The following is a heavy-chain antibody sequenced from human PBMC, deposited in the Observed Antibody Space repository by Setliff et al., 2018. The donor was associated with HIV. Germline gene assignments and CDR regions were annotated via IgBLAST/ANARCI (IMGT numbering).Heavy chain of an antibody. D-gene: IGHD3-22*01. Sequence: PGGSLRLSCAASGFTFSDYSMHWVRQAPGKGLEWVSSISNSGSYIYYADSVKGRFTISRDNAKSSLYLQMNSLRAEDTAVFYCARLPYYDNSGYYPVWGQGTLVTVSS. CDR2: ISNSGSYI. J-gene: IGHJ4*02. CDR1: GFTFSDYS. CDR3: ARLPYYDNSGYYPV. V-gene: IGHV3-21*01.